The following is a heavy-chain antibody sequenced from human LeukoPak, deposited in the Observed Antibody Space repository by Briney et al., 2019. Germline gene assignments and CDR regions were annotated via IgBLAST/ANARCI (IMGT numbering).Heavy chain of an antibody. Sequence: AGGSLRLSCAASGFTFSSYAMSWVRQAPGKGLEWVSANSGSGGSTYYADSVKGRFTISRGNSKNTLYLQMNSLRAEDTAVYYCAKTKMTTVTKGGFDYWGQGTLVTVSS. CDR3: AKTKMTTVTKGGFDY. CDR1: GFTFSSYA. J-gene: IGHJ4*02. D-gene: IGHD4-17*01. CDR2: NSGSGGST. V-gene: IGHV3-23*01.